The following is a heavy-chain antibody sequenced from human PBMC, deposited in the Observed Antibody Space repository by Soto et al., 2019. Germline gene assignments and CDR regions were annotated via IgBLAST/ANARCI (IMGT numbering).Heavy chain of an antibody. D-gene: IGHD3-3*01. Sequence: VKVSCKASGGTFSSYAISWVRQAPGQGLEWIGGIIPIFGTANYAQKFQGRVTITADESTSTAYMELSSLRSEDTAVYYCVSVAQNFGVVIIPYYYYGMDVWGQGTTVTV. CDR3: VSVAQNFGVVIIPYYYYGMDV. CDR1: GGTFSSYA. V-gene: IGHV1-69*01. CDR2: IIPIFGTA. J-gene: IGHJ6*02.